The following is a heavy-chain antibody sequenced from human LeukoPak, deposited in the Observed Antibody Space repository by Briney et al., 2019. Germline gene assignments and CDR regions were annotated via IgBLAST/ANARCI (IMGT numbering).Heavy chain of an antibody. CDR1: GFTFSSYA. Sequence: PGGSLRLSCAASGFTFSSYAMSWVRQAPRKGLEWVSAISGSGGSTYYADSVKGRFTISRDNSKNTLYLQMNSLRAEDTAVYYCANQPRYYDSSGQLDYWGQGTLVTVSS. V-gene: IGHV3-23*01. J-gene: IGHJ4*02. CDR3: ANQPRYYDSSGQLDY. CDR2: ISGSGGST. D-gene: IGHD3-22*01.